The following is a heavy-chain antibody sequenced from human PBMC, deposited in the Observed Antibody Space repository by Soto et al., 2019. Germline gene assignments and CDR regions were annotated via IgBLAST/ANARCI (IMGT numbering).Heavy chain of an antibody. Sequence: QVQLVQSGAEVKKPGSSVKVSCKASGGTFSSYAISWVRQALGQGLEWMGGIIPIFGTANYAQKFQGRVTITADESTSTAYSELSSRRSEDTAVYYCAIPVGPPDDYVWGSYRPYYFAYWGQGTLVTVSS. CDR3: AIPVGPPDDYVWGSYRPYYFAY. CDR2: IIPIFGTA. D-gene: IGHD3-16*02. V-gene: IGHV1-69*01. J-gene: IGHJ4*02. CDR1: GGTFSSYA.